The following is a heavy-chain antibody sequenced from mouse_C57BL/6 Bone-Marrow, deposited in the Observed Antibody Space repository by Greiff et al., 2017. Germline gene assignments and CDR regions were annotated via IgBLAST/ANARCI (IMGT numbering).Heavy chain of an antibody. D-gene: IGHD2-3*01. V-gene: IGHV1-69*01. CDR3: ARRGGWPYFDY. CDR2: IDPSDSYT. Sequence: QVQLQQPGAELVMPGASVKLSCKASGYTFTSYWMHWVKQRPGQGLEWIGEIDPSDSYTNYNQKFKGKSTLTVDKSSSTAYMQRSSLTSEDSAVYSCARRGGWPYFDYWGQGTTLTGSS. J-gene: IGHJ2*01. CDR1: GYTFTSYW.